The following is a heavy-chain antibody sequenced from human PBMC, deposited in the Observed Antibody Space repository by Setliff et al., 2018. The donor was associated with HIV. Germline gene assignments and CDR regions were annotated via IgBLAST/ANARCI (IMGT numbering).Heavy chain of an antibody. Sequence: VASVKVSCKASGGTFSTYSMNWVRQAPGQGLEWMGGIIPFFRTTNYAQKSQGRVTVTADISTSTAYMELRSLRSDDTAVYYCARDKTGDLWYFDSWGQGTLVTVSS. CDR3: ARDKTGDLWYFDS. CDR2: IIPFFRTT. V-gene: IGHV1-69*06. D-gene: IGHD7-27*01. CDR1: GGTFSTYS. J-gene: IGHJ4*02.